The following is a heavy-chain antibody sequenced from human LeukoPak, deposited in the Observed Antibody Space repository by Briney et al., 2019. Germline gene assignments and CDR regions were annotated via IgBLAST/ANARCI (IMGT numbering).Heavy chain of an antibody. Sequence: GGSLRLSCAASGFTFSSYAMSWVRQAPGKGLEWVSAISGSGGSTYYADSVKGRFTISRDNSKNTLYLQMSSLRAEDTAVYYCARGNIFRNYYDSGGSLYYFDYWGQGTLVTVSS. J-gene: IGHJ4*02. CDR3: ARGNIFRNYYDSGGSLYYFDY. V-gene: IGHV3-23*01. CDR2: ISGSGGST. CDR1: GFTFSSYA. D-gene: IGHD3-22*01.